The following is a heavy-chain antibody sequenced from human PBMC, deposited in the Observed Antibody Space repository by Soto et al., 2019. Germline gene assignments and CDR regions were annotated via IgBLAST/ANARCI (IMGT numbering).Heavy chain of an antibody. CDR3: VNGDYY. D-gene: IGHD4-17*01. CDR2: INRDSNT. V-gene: IGHV3-48*01. Sequence: EEQLVESGGGLVQPGGSLRLSCAASGFTFSNHVMNWVRQAPGRGLEWFFSINRDSNTFYADSVKSRVTISRDNAKDSLYHQMNSRRANDTAVYYCVNGDYYVGQGTLVTVSS. J-gene: IGHJ4*02. CDR1: GFTFSNHV.